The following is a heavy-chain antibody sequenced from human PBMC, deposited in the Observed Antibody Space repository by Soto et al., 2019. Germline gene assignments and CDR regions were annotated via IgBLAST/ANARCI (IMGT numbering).Heavy chain of an antibody. CDR3: ASGGIPLFEY. J-gene: IGHJ4*02. Sequence: QVHLVQSGAEVKKPGASVRVSCKASGYNFTDNRIHWLRQAPGQRLGWMGWIRPGSGKAQYSEKFVGRLSITRDTSATTAHMELSSLRSDDTAVYYCASGGIPLFEYWGQGSLVTVPS. CDR1: GYNFTDNR. D-gene: IGHD3-16*01. V-gene: IGHV1-3*01. CDR2: IRPGSGKA.